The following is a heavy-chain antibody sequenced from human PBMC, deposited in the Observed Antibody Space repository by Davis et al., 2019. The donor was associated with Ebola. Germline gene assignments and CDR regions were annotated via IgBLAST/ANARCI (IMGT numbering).Heavy chain of an antibody. Sequence: GESLKISCAASGFTFSSYWMSWVRQAPGKGLEWVANIKQDGNEEYYVDSVKGRFTISRDNAKNSVYLQMNSLRAEDTAVYYCARATLGPDYWGQGTLVTVSS. CDR1: GFTFSSYW. V-gene: IGHV3-7*03. CDR3: ARATLGPDY. D-gene: IGHD3-16*01. J-gene: IGHJ4*02. CDR2: IKQDGNEE.